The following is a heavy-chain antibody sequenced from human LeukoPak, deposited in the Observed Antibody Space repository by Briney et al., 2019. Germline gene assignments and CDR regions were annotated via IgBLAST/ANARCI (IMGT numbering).Heavy chain of an antibody. V-gene: IGHV3-23*01. J-gene: IGHJ4*02. Sequence: PGGSLRLSCAASGFTFSISAMSWVRQTPGKGLEWVSSISGSGDDTHYADSVQGRFTISRDNPKNTLHLQMNSLTADDTAVYYCARDRSGSTHWGPGTLVTVSS. D-gene: IGHD1-26*01. CDR3: ARDRSGSTH. CDR1: GFTFSISA. CDR2: ISGSGDDT.